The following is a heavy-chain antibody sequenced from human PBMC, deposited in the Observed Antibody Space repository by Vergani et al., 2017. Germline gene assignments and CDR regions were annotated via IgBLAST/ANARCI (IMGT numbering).Heavy chain of an antibody. CDR3: ARALVTMVRGVIITDYFDY. Sequence: QVQLVQSGAEVKKPGASVKVSCKASGYTFTSYGISWVRQAPGQGLEWMGWISAYNGNTNYAQKLQGRVTMTTDTSTSTAYMELRSLRSDDTAVYYCARALVTMVRGVIITDYFDYWGQGTLVTGSS. CDR1: GYTFTSYG. V-gene: IGHV1-18*01. CDR2: ISAYNGNT. J-gene: IGHJ4*02. D-gene: IGHD3-10*01.